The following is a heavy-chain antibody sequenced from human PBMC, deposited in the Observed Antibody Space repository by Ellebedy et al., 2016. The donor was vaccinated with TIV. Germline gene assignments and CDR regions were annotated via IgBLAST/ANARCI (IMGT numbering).Heavy chain of an antibody. CDR2: INPSGGST. CDR3: AREMTTSTVGWFDP. J-gene: IGHJ5*02. CDR1: GGTFSSYA. Sequence: AASVKVSCKASGGTFSSYAISWVRQAPGQGLEWMGIINPSGGSTSYAQKFQGRVTMTRDTSTSTVYMELSSLRSEDTAVYYCAREMTTSTVGWFDPWGQGTLVTVSS. V-gene: IGHV1-46*01. D-gene: IGHD4-17*01.